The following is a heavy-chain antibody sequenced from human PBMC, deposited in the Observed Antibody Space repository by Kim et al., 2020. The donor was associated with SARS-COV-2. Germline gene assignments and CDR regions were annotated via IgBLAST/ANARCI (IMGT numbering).Heavy chain of an antibody. D-gene: IGHD5-12*01. Sequence: SVKVSCKASGGTFSSYAISWVRQAPGQGLEWMGGIIPIFGTANYAQKFQGRVTITADESTSTAYMELSSLRSEDTAVYYCARDRCSGYETYYYYGMDVWGQGTTVTVSS. J-gene: IGHJ6*02. CDR2: IIPIFGTA. V-gene: IGHV1-69*13. CDR3: ARDRCSGYETYYYYGMDV. CDR1: GGTFSSYA.